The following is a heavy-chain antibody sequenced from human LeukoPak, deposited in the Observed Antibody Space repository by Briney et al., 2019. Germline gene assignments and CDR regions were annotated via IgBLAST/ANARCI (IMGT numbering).Heavy chain of an antibody. CDR2: IKADGSEQ. CDR1: GFTFSSHW. Sequence: PGGSLRLSCAASGFTFSSHWMSWVRQAPGKGLEWVAKIKADGSEQYYVDSVRGRFTISRDNAKNSLYLQMTSLRVEDTAVYYCVRSLQGAYDVWGQGTMVTVSS. CDR3: VRSLQGAYDV. V-gene: IGHV3-7*01. D-gene: IGHD5-24*01. J-gene: IGHJ3*01.